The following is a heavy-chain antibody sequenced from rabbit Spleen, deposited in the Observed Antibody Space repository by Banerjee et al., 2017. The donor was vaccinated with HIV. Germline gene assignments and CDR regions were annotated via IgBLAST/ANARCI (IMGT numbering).Heavy chain of an antibody. CDR2: IITVTGKS. CDR1: GVSFSDKDV. V-gene: IGHV1S45*01. Sequence: EQLEESGGGLVKPEGSLTLTCKASGVSFSDKDVMCWVRQAPGKGLEWIACIITVTGKSVYASWAKGRFTISKTSSTTVTLQMTSLTAADTATYFCARSYAGKAITSLNLWGPGTLVTVS. J-gene: IGHJ4*01. D-gene: IGHD4-2*01. CDR3: ARSYAGKAITSLNL.